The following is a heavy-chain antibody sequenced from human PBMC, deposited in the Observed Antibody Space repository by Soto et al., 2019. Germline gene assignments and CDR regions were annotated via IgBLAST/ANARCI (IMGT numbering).Heavy chain of an antibody. D-gene: IGHD3-9*01. CDR2: IIDSGAST. CDR3: ARDHYVYDILTGYGYYYGMDV. V-gene: IGHV3-23*01. Sequence: GGSLRLSCAASGFTFRSCAMGWVRQAPGKGLEWVSDIIDSGASTYYADSVKGRFTISRDNSKSTLYLQMNSLRAADTAVYYCARDHYVYDILTGYGYYYGMDVWGQGTTVTVSS. CDR1: GFTFRSCA. J-gene: IGHJ6*02.